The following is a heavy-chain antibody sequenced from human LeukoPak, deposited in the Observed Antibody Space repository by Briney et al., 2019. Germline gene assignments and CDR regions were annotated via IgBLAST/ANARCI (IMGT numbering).Heavy chain of an antibody. J-gene: IGHJ1*01. D-gene: IGHD3-16*02. CDR3: AKDTVWGSYRPRYFQH. V-gene: IGHV3-23*01. Sequence: PGGSLRLSCAASGFTFSSYGMSWVRQAPGKGLEWVSAISGSGGSTYYADSVKGRFTISRDNSKNTLYLQMNSLRAEDTAVYYCAKDTVWGSYRPRYFQHWGQGTLVTVSS. CDR2: ISGSGGST. CDR1: GFTFSSYG.